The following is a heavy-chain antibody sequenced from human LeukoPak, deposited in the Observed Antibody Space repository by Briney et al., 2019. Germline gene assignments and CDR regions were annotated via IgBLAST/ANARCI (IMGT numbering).Heavy chain of an antibody. CDR3: ARDQDYDVLTGYLYYGMDV. V-gene: IGHV3-30*04. D-gene: IGHD3-9*01. CDR2: VSFDGSNK. Sequence: PGRSLRLSCAASGFTFTGYAMHWVRQAPGKGLEWVAVVSFDGSNKYYADSVKGRFTISRDNSKNTLYLQMNSLRAEDTAVYYCARDQDYDVLTGYLYYGMDVWGQGTTVTVSS. J-gene: IGHJ6*02. CDR1: GFTFTGYA.